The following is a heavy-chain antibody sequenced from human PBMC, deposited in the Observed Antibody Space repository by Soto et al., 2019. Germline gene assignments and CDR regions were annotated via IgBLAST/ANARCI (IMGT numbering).Heavy chain of an antibody. Sequence: LSLTCTVSGGSISSSSYYWGWIRQPPGKGLEWIGSIYYSGSTYYNPSLKSRVTISVDTSKNQFSLKLSSVTAADTAVYYCARHETVAAAAPYYYYYGMDVWGQGTTVTVSS. CDR2: IYYSGST. V-gene: IGHV4-39*01. D-gene: IGHD6-13*01. CDR1: GGSISSSSYY. CDR3: ARHETVAAAAPYYYYYGMDV. J-gene: IGHJ6*02.